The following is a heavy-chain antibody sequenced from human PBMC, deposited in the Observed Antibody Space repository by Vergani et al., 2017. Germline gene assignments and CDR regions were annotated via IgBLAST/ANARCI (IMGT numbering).Heavy chain of an antibody. Sequence: QVQLQESGPGLVKPSGTLSLTCAVSGGSISSSNWWSWVRKPPGKGLEWIGEIYHSGSTNYNPSLKSRVTISVDKSKNQFSLKLSSVTAADTAVYYCASNYGSGSYFKPADYWGQGTLVTVSS. V-gene: IGHV4-4*02. J-gene: IGHJ4*02. CDR2: IYHSGST. CDR3: ASNYGSGSYFKPADY. CDR1: GGSISSSNW. D-gene: IGHD3-10*01.